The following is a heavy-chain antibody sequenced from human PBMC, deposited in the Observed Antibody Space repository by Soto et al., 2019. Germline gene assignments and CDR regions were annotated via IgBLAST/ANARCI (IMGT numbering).Heavy chain of an antibody. CDR3: AKDAGDWALPDFDY. CDR1: GFTFSSYG. CDR2: ISYDGSNK. J-gene: IGHJ4*02. Sequence: QVQLVESGGGVVQPGRSLRLSCAASGFTFSSYGMHWVRQAPGKGLEWVAVISYDGSNKYYADSVKGRFTISRDNYKNTLYLQMNSLRAEDTAVYYCAKDAGDWALPDFDYWGQGTLVTVSS. V-gene: IGHV3-30*18. D-gene: IGHD2-21*02.